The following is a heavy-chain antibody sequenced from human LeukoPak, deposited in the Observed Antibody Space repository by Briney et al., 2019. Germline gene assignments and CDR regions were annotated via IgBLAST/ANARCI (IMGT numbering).Heavy chain of an antibody. CDR3: VGEDKY. CDR1: GLSVSSTY. J-gene: IGHJ4*02. Sequence: HPGGSLRLSCAACGLSVSSTYMTWVRQAPGKGLEWVSVIYSGGGTNYADSLKGRFSISRDNSKNTLYLQMNSLRAEDTAVYYCVGEDKYWGQGTLVTVSS. V-gene: IGHV3-53*01. D-gene: IGHD2-15*01. CDR2: IYSGGGT.